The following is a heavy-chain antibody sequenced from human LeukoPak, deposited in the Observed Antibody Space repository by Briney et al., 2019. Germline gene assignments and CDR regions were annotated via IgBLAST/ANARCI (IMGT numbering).Heavy chain of an antibody. CDR3: AKDDNGPQDK. D-gene: IGHD1-14*01. Sequence: PGRSLRLSCAASAFTFSRYWMSWVRQAPGKGLEWLALIRYDGIKNFYAGSVKGPFTISTANTTNTLYLQMNSQTLADPSFSACAKDDNGPQDKWGQGTLVTVSS. J-gene: IGHJ4*02. CDR2: IRYDGIKN. CDR1: AFTFSRYW. V-gene: IGHV3-30*02.